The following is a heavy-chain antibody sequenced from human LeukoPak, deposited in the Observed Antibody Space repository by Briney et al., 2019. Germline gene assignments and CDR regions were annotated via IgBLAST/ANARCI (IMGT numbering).Heavy chain of an antibody. CDR3: ARHEVYAPYNCFDP. V-gene: IGHV4-39*01. J-gene: IGHJ5*02. D-gene: IGHD2/OR15-2a*01. CDR1: GGSISSSSYY. Sequence: LGTLSLTCTVSGGSISSSSYYWGWLRQPPGKGLEWIGRIYYSGSTYYNPSLKSRVTISVDTSKNQFSLKLSSMTAADTAVYYCARHEVYAPYNCFDPWGQGTLVTVSS. CDR2: IYYSGST.